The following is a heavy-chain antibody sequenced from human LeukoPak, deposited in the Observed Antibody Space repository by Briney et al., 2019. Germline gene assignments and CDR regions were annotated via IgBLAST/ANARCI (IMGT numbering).Heavy chain of an antibody. CDR2: ISSSSSTI. D-gene: IGHD1-26*01. CDR1: GFTFSSYS. J-gene: IGHJ4*02. V-gene: IGHV3-48*01. CDR3: ARDFGSYYEHYYFDY. Sequence: GGSLRLSCAASGFTFSSYSMNWVRQAPGKGLEWVSYISSSSSTIYYADSVKGRFTISRDNAKNTLYLQMNSLRAEDTAVYYCARDFGSYYEHYYFDYWGQGTLVTVSS.